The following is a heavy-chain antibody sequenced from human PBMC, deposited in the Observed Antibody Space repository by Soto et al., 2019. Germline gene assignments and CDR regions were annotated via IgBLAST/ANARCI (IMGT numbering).Heavy chain of an antibody. V-gene: IGHV1-8*01. Sequence: QVQLVQSGAEVKKPGGSVKVSCKASGYTFTSYDINWVRQATGQGLEWMGWMNPNSGNTGYAQKFHGRVTMTRNTSISTAYMELSSLRSEDTAVYYCSRGHINGDYDDYWGQGTLVTVSS. J-gene: IGHJ4*02. CDR2: MNPNSGNT. CDR3: SRGHINGDYDDY. CDR1: GYTFTSYD. D-gene: IGHD4-17*01.